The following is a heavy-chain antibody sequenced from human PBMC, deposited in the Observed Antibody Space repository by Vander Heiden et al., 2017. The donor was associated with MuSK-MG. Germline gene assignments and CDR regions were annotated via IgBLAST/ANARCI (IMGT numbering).Heavy chain of an antibody. CDR3: AREDCSSTSCYHTLDY. D-gene: IGHD2-2*01. CDR1: GVTFSSYA. Sequence: QVQLVESGGGVVQPGRYVRLSCAACGVTFSSYAMQWVGQAPGKGLELLAVISYDGINKSYADSVKCRFTISRDNSKNTLYLQMNSLRADDTAVYYCAREDCSSTSCYHTLDYWGQGTLVTVSS. CDR2: ISYDGINK. V-gene: IGHV3-30*16. J-gene: IGHJ4*02.